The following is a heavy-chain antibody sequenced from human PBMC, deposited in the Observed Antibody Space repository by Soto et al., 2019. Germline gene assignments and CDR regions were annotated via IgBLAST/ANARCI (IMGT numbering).Heavy chain of an antibody. D-gene: IGHD2-21*02. CDR2: VTANGGST. CDR3: ASLGVGDWANYYYYYGMDV. CDR1: GFTFSVYA. J-gene: IGHJ6*02. Sequence: RLSCAATGFTFSVYAMTWVRQAPGKGLEWVSAVTANGGSTYSADSVKGRFTISRDNSKNTLFLQMNSLGAEDTAVYYCASLGVGDWANYYYYYGMDVWGQGTTVTVSS. V-gene: IGHV3-23*01.